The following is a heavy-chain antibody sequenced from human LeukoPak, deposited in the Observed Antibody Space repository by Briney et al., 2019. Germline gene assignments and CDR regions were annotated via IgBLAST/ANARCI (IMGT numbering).Heavy chain of an antibody. CDR3: ARGYILTGYSF. V-gene: IGHV4-4*07. D-gene: IGHD3-9*01. Sequence: PSETLSLTCTVSGDSPSNYFWSWVRQPAGKGLEWIGIIYISGNTDYNPSLKSRVTMSVDTSNNLFSLTLTSGTVADTAVYYCARGYILTGYSFWGQGTLVTVSS. CDR2: IYISGNT. CDR1: GDSPSNYF. J-gene: IGHJ1*01.